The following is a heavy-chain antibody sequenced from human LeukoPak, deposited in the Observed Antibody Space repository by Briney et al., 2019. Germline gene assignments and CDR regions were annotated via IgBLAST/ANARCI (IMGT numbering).Heavy chain of an antibody. D-gene: IGHD1-26*01. CDR2: INPSSDDT. V-gene: IGHV1-2*02. J-gene: IGHJ4*02. CDR3: ARGGHTSTADFYFDY. CDR1: GYTFTDYY. Sequence: ASVKVSCKASGYTFTDYYIHWVRQAPGQGLEWMGWINPSSDDTNYAQDFQGRVTMTRDTSITTAYLELNSLKSDDTAVYCCARGGHTSTADFYFDYWGQGTLVTVSS.